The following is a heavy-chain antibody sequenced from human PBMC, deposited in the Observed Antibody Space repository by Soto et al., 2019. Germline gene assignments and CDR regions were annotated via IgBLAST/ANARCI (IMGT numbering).Heavy chain of an antibody. CDR3: ARAGVTMVRGAVNWFDP. D-gene: IGHD3-10*01. V-gene: IGHV4-31*03. CDR1: GGSISSGGYY. CDR2: IYYSGST. J-gene: IGHJ5*02. Sequence: SETLSLTCTVSGGSISSGGYYWSWIRQHPGKGLEWIGYIYYSGSTYYNPSLKSRVTISVDTSKNQFSLKLSSVTAADTAVYYCARAGVTMVRGAVNWFDPWGQGTLVTVSS.